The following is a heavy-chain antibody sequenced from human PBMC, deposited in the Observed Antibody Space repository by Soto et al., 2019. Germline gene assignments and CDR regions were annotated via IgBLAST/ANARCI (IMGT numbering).Heavy chain of an antibody. Sequence: QVQLVESGGGVVQPGRSLRLSCAASGFTFSSYGMHWVRQAPGKGLEWVAVIWYDGSNKYYADSVKGRFTISRDNSKNTRYLQMNSLRAEDTAVYYCARESVLWFGEVDYYYYGMDVWGQGTTVTVSS. V-gene: IGHV3-33*01. CDR3: ARESVLWFGEVDYYYYGMDV. CDR1: GFTFSSYG. CDR2: IWYDGSNK. J-gene: IGHJ6*02. D-gene: IGHD3-10*01.